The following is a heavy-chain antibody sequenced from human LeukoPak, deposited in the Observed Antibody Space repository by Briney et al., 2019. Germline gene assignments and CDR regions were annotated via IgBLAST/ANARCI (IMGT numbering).Heavy chain of an antibody. CDR2: IFHSGIT. J-gene: IGHJ4*02. CDR3: ARAETLAAIYFDF. V-gene: IGHV4-59*01. Sequence: SETLSLTCSVSGGPISPYYWSWFRQPPGKGLEWIGYIFHSGITTYNPSLKSRVTISLDSSKNQFFLRLTSVTAADTAMYYCARAETLAAIYFDFWGQGTLVTVSS. CDR1: GGPISPYY. D-gene: IGHD6-25*01.